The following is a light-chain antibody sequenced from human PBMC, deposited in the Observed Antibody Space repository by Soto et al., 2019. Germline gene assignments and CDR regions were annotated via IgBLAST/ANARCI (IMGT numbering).Light chain of an antibody. CDR1: QVISTS. V-gene: IGKV1-9*01. Sequence: DIQLTQSPSFLSPSIGESVTIAVGASQVISTSLAWYQVKPGKAPKLLIYAASTLESGVPSRFSATVSGTEFSLTITSLQPEDFATYYCQQLFDSPITFGQGTRLEI. CDR2: AAS. CDR3: QQLFDSPIT. J-gene: IGKJ5*01.